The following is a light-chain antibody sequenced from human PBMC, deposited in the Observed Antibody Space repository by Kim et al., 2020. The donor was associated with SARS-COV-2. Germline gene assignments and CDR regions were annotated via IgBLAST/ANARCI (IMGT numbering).Light chain of an antibody. CDR1: NIGSKS. CDR3: QVWDSSSV. Sequence: VSVDPGKTARITCGGNNIGSKSVHGYQQKPGQAPVLVIYYDSDRPSGIPERFSGSNSGNTATLTISRVEAGDEADYYCQVWDSSSVFGGGTQLTVL. V-gene: IGLV3-21*04. CDR2: YDS. J-gene: IGLJ2*01.